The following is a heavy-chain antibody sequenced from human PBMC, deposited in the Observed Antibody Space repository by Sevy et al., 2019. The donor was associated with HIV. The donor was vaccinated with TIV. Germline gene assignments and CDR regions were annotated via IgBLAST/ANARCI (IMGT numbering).Heavy chain of an antibody. D-gene: IGHD3-22*01. V-gene: IGHV3-23*01. J-gene: IGHJ6*02. Sequence: GGSLRLSCAVSGFTFTGYAMSWVRQAPGKGLEWLSGISGTGDSTYYADSVKGRFTISRDNSKKELYLQMNSLRAEDTAIYYCAKYTGGLPSRGYYYYGMDVWGQWTTVTVSS. CDR1: GFTFTGYA. CDR3: AKYTGGLPSRGYYYYGMDV. CDR2: ISGTGDST.